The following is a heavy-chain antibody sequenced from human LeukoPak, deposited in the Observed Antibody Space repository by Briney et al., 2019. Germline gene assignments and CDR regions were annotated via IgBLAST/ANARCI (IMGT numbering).Heavy chain of an antibody. D-gene: IGHD5-24*01. J-gene: IGHJ4*02. CDR2: TYYSRNT. CDR3: ARHEEEDGYNAKTFDY. V-gene: IGHV4-39*01. CDR1: GGSISSSANF. Sequence: PSETLSLTCTVSGGSISSSANFWGWVRQPPGRGLEWIASTYYSRNTYYNPSLKSRVTISVDTSKNQFSLKLSSVTAADTAVYYCARHEEEDGYNAKTFDYWGQGTLVTVFS.